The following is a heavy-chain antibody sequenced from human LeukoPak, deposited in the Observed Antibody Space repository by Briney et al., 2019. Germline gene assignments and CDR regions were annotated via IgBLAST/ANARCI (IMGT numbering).Heavy chain of an antibody. CDR1: GFSSSTYG. V-gene: IGHV3-30-3*01. CDR2: ISYDGSNK. J-gene: IGHJ4*02. Sequence: GGSLRLSCGASGFSSSTYGIHWVRRAPGKGLEWVALISYDGSNKDYADSVKGRFTISRDNSKNTLYLQMNSLREEDTAVYYCARDHYDSSGYSFDYWGQGTLVTVSS. D-gene: IGHD3-22*01. CDR3: ARDHYDSSGYSFDY.